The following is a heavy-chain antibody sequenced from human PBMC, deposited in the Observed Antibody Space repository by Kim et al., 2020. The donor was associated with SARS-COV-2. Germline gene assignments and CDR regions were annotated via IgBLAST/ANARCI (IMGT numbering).Heavy chain of an antibody. V-gene: IGHV4-34*01. Sequence: SETLSLTCAVYGGSFSGYYWSWIRQPPGKGLEWIGEINHSGSTNYNPSLKSRVTISVDTSKNQFSLKLSSVTAADTAVYYCARARRNRITMVRGVSYYFDYWGQGTLVTVSS. CDR2: INHSGST. CDR3: ARARRNRITMVRGVSYYFDY. CDR1: GGSFSGYY. D-gene: IGHD3-10*01. J-gene: IGHJ4*02.